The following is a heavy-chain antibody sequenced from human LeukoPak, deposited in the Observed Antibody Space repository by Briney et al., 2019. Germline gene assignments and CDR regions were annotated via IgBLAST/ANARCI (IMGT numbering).Heavy chain of an antibody. J-gene: IGHJ4*02. CDR2: ISSSSSTI. CDR1: GFTFSSYS. V-gene: IGHV3-48*01. CDR3: ARDVEVHWD. D-gene: IGHD2-21*01. Sequence: GGSLRLSCAASGFTFSSYSMNWVRQAPGKGLEWVSYISSSSSTIYYADSVKGRFTISRDNAKNSLYLQMNSLGAEDTAVYYCARDVEVHWDWGQGTLVTVSS.